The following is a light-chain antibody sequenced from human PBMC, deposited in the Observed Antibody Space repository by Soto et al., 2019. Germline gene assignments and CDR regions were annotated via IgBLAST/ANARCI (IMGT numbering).Light chain of an antibody. V-gene: IGKV1-39*01. CDR3: QQSYSTPT. CDR2: AGS. Sequence: DIQMTQSPSSLSASVGDRVTITCRASQSISSYLNWYQHKPGQAPKLLVYAGSSLQSGVPSSFSGRGSGTDFTLTISSLQPGDFATYYCQQSYSTPTFGPGNKVDIK. CDR1: QSISSY. J-gene: IGKJ3*01.